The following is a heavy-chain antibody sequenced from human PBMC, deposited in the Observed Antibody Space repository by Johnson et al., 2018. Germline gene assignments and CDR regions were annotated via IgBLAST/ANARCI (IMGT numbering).Heavy chain of an antibody. Sequence: VQLQESGGGLVRPGGSLRLSCTASGFAFSKYAMNWVRQAPGKGLEWVSVINAPGGIAYYADSVTGRFTISRDNPHNTLYLQMSSLRAEAPAVYYCATDAIGWTLRGAFDIWGQGTLLTVSS. CDR1: GFAFSKYA. D-gene: IGHD3/OR15-3a*01. CDR3: ATDAIGWTLRGAFDI. CDR2: INAPGGIA. V-gene: IGHV3-23*01. J-gene: IGHJ3*02.